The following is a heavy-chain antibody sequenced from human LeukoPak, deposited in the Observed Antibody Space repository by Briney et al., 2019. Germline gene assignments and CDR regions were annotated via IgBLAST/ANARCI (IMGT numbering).Heavy chain of an antibody. Sequence: GGSLRLSCAASGFTFSNYGMHWVRQAPGKGLEWVAFIRYDGSNKYYADSVKGRFTISRDNSKNTLYLQMNSLRAEDTAVYYCAKVGSSSWSLYYYYYMDVWGKGTTVTISS. CDR3: AKVGSSSWSLYYYYYMDV. V-gene: IGHV3-30*02. D-gene: IGHD6-13*01. J-gene: IGHJ6*03. CDR1: GFTFSNYG. CDR2: IRYDGSNK.